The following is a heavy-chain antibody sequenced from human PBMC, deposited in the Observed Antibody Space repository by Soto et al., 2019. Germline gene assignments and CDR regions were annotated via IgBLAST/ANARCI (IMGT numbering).Heavy chain of an antibody. J-gene: IGHJ4*02. CDR3: AKTSTWYYFDY. CDR1: GFTFSSYA. CDR2: ISGSSGST. Sequence: EVQLLKSGGGLIQPGGSLRLSCAASGFTFSSYAMSWVRQAPEKGLEWVSGISGSSGSTYYADSVKVRFTISRDNSKNTLYLQMNSLRAEDTALYYCAKTSTWYYFDYWGQGTLVTVSS. V-gene: IGHV3-23*01. D-gene: IGHD6-13*01.